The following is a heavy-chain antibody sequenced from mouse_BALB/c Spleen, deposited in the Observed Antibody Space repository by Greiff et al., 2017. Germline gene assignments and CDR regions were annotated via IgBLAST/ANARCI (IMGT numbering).Heavy chain of an antibody. J-gene: IGHJ2*01. CDR2: INPGSGGT. CDR3: ARGGLLFDY. V-gene: IGHV1-54*01. Sequence: VKLQESGAELVRPGTSVKVSCKASGYAFTNYLIEWVKQRPGQGLEWIGVINPGSGGTNYNEKFKGKATLTADKSSSTAYMQLSSLTSDDSAVYFCARGGLLFDYWGQGTTLTVSS. CDR1: GYAFTNYL. D-gene: IGHD2-10*01.